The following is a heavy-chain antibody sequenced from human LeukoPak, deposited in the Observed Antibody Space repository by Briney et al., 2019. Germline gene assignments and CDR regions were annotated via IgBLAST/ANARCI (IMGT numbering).Heavy chain of an antibody. CDR2: IRYDGSNK. CDR1: GFTFSTYG. CDR3: AKDLAAMDY. Sequence: PGGSLRLSCATSGFTFSTYGMHWVRQAPGKGLEWVAFIRYDGSNKYYAGSVKGRFTISRDNSKNMLYLQMNSLRVEDTAVYYCAKDLAAMDYWGQGTLVTVSS. J-gene: IGHJ4*02. D-gene: IGHD5-18*01. V-gene: IGHV3-30*02.